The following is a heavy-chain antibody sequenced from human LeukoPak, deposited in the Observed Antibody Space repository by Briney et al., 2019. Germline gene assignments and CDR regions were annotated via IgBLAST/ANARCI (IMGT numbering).Heavy chain of an antibody. V-gene: IGHV5-51*01. CDR2: IYPGDSDT. CDR3: ARQTYYYDSSGYYISDY. CDR1: GYSFTSYW. D-gene: IGHD3-22*01. J-gene: IGHJ4*02. Sequence: GESLKISCKGSGYSFTSYWIGWVRQMPGKGLEWVGIIYPGDSDTRYSPSFQGQVTISADKSISTAYLQWSSLKASDTAMYYCARQTYYYDSSGYYISDYWGQGTLVTVSS.